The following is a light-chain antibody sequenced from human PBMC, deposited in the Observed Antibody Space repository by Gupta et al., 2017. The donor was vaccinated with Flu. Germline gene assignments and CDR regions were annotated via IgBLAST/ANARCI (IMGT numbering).Light chain of an antibody. CDR1: QSVSSY. CDR2: DAS. Sequence: EIVLTQSPATLSLSPGERATLSFRASQSVSSYLAWYQQKPGQAPRLLIYDASNRATGIPAQLRSSGSVTDLTRTISRLGTANFAVSYCRVRGNGPPTFGQGTKLEIK. J-gene: IGKJ2*01. V-gene: IGKV3-11*01. CDR3: RVRGNGPPT.